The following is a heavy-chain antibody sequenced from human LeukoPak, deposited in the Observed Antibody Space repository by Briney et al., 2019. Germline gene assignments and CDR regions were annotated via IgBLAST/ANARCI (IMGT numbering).Heavy chain of an antibody. CDR2: ISGSGGST. CDR1: GFTFSSYA. CDR3: AKSPTYCSGGSCYSSYYYYGMDV. D-gene: IGHD2-15*01. V-gene: IGHV3-23*01. Sequence: PGGSLRLSCIASGFTFSSYAMSWVRQAPGKGLEWVSAISGSGGSTYYADSVKGRFTISRDNSKNTLYLQMNSLRAEDTAVYYCAKSPTYCSGGSCYSSYYYYGMDVWGQGTTVTVSS. J-gene: IGHJ6*02.